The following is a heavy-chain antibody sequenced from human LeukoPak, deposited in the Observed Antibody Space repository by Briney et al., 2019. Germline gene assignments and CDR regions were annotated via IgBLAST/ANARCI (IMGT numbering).Heavy chain of an antibody. CDR2: IKPSSGGT. CDR3: ARVAAADYFDY. Sequence: ASVKVTCKASGYTFTGYYIHWVRQAPGQGLEWMGWIKPSSGGTNYAQNFQGRVTMTRDTSINTAYMELSRLRSDDTAVYYCARVAAADYFDYWGQGTLVTVSS. D-gene: IGHD6-13*01. J-gene: IGHJ4*02. CDR1: GYTFTGYY. V-gene: IGHV1-2*02.